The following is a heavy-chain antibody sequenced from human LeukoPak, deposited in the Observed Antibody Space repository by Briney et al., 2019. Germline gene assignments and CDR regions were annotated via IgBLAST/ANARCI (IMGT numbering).Heavy chain of an antibody. V-gene: IGHV3-30-3*01. D-gene: IGHD3-16*02. CDR1: GFTFSSYA. J-gene: IGHJ4*02. CDR2: ISYDGSNK. CDR3: ARDDDYVWGSYRYPDY. Sequence: GGSLRLSCAASGFTFSSYALHWVRQAPGKGLDWVAVISYDGSNKYYADSVKGRFTISRDNSKNTLYLQMNSLRAEDTAVYYCARDDDYVWGSYRYPDYWGQGTLVTVSS.